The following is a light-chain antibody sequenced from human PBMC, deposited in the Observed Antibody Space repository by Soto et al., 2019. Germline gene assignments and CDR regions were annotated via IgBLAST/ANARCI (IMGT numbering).Light chain of an antibody. CDR2: GAS. CDR1: ETVSSNY. CDR3: QQYGSSRT. V-gene: IGKV3-20*01. J-gene: IGKJ1*01. Sequence: DIVLTQSPGTLSLSPGERAPLSCRARETVSSNYLAWSQQNRGQAPRLLIYGASRRATGIPDRFSGSGSGTDFTLTITRLEPEDFAVYYCQQYGSSRTFGQGTKVDIK.